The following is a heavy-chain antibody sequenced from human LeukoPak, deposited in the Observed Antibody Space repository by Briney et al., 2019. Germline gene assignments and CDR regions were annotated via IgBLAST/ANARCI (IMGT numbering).Heavy chain of an antibody. V-gene: IGHV1-2*02. CDR3: ARDLYGDYPLSAFDI. J-gene: IGHJ3*02. Sequence: ASVKVSCKASGYTFTGYYMHWVRRAPGQGLEWMGWINPNSGGTNYAQKFQGRVTMTRDTSISTAYMELSRLRSDDTAVYYCARDLYGDYPLSAFDIWGQGTMVTVSS. CDR2: INPNSGGT. D-gene: IGHD4-17*01. CDR1: GYTFTGYY.